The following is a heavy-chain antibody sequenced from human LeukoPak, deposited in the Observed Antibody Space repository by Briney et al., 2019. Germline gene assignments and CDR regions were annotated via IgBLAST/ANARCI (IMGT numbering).Heavy chain of an antibody. CDR1: GFTFSSYA. V-gene: IGHV3-30*04. Sequence: PGRSLGLSCAASGFTFSSYAMHWVRQAPGKGLEWVAVISYDGSNKYYADSVKGRFTISRDNSKNTLYLQMNSLRAEDTAVYYCAKDFRQYCSSTSCYSPFDYWGQGTLVTVSS. CDR2: ISYDGSNK. CDR3: AKDFRQYCSSTSCYSPFDY. J-gene: IGHJ4*02. D-gene: IGHD2-2*01.